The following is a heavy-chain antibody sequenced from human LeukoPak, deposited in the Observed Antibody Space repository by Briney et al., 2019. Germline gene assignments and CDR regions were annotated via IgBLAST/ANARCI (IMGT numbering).Heavy chain of an antibody. V-gene: IGHV3-64*01. D-gene: IGHD5-12*01. CDR2: ISSNGGST. Sequence: PGGSLRLSCAASGFTFSSYAMHWVRQAPGKGLEDVSAISSNGGSTYYANSVKGRFTISRDNSKNTLYLQMGSLRAEDMAVYYCARAGRDGYSGYDFDYWGQGTLVTVSS. J-gene: IGHJ4*02. CDR3: ARAGRDGYSGYDFDY. CDR1: GFTFSSYA.